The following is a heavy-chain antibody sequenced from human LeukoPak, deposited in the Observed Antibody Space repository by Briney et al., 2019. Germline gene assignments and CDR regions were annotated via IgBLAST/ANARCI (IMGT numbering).Heavy chain of an antibody. D-gene: IGHD6-25*01. CDR2: ISSSGSTI. V-gene: IGHV3-48*03. J-gene: IGHJ4*02. CDR3: AREGRLGKSFDY. Sequence: GGPLRLSCAASGFTFSGYEMNWVRKAPGKGLEGVSYISSSGSTIYYADSVKGRFTISRDNAKNSLYLQMNSLRAEDTAVYYCAREGRLGKSFDYWGQGTLVTVSS. CDR1: GFTFSGYE.